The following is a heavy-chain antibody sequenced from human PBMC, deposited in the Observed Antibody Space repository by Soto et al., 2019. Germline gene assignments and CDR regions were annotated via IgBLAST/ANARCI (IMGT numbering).Heavy chain of an antibody. V-gene: IGHV4-34*01. D-gene: IGHD3-3*01. CDR3: ARGHDFSLDV. CDR1: GGSFSGYY. CDR2: INHSGST. Sequence: SETLSLTCAVYGGSFSGYYWSWIRQPPGKGLEWIGEINHSGSTNYNPSLKSRVTISVDTSKNQFSLKLGSVTAADTAVYYCARGHDFSLDVWGKGTTVTVSS. J-gene: IGHJ6*04.